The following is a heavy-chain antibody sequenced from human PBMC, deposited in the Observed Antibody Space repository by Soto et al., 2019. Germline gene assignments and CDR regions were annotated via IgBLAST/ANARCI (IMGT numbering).Heavy chain of an antibody. J-gene: IGHJ6*02. D-gene: IGHD2-2*03. CDR3: ARVDLDIVVVPTSNGMDV. CDR1: GLAFSDYA. CDR2: ISYDGSSK. Sequence: QVQLVESGGGVVQPGRSLRLSCAASGLAFSDYAMHWVRQAPGKGLEWVAFISYDGSSKYYADSMRGRFTISRDYSKNTLYLHMDSLSGDDTAVYYCARVDLDIVVVPTSNGMDVWGQGTTVTVSS. V-gene: IGHV3-30*03.